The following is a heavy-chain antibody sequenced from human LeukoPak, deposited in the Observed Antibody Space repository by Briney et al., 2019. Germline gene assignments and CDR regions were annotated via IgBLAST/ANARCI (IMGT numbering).Heavy chain of an antibody. Sequence: ASVKVSCKASGYTFTSYGISWVRQARGQGLEWMGWINPNSGGTYFAQKFEARVTLTRDTSINTAYMEMRGLTSDDTASYYCAKSQYSFGSGSTRPLFDYWGPGTLVTVSS. CDR2: INPNSGGT. CDR3: AKSQYSFGSGSTRPLFDY. V-gene: IGHV1-2*02. D-gene: IGHD3-10*01. CDR1: GYTFTSYG. J-gene: IGHJ4*02.